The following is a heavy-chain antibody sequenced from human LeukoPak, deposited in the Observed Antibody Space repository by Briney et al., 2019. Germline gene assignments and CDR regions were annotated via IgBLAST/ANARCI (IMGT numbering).Heavy chain of an antibody. CDR2: IYTRGST. Sequence: PSETLSLTCTVSGGSISSYSWSWIRQPAGKGLEWIGRIYTRGSTNSNPSLKSGVTMSVDTSKNQCSLKLSSVTAADAAVYYCARVKSLVSLYMDVWGKGTTVTVSS. CDR1: GGSISSYS. D-gene: IGHD2-2*01. J-gene: IGHJ6*03. CDR3: ARVKSLVSLYMDV. V-gene: IGHV4-4*07.